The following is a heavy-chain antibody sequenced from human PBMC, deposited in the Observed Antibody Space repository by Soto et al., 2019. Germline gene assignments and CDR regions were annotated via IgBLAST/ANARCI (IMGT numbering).Heavy chain of an antibody. CDR1: GFTFSSYA. Sequence: PGGSLRLSCAASGFTFSSYAMHWVRQAPGKGLEWVAVISYDGSNKYYADSVKGRFTISRDNSKNTLYLQMNSLRAEDTAVYYCARDYGDYVGHYFDYWAQGTLVTVSS. V-gene: IGHV3-30-3*01. CDR2: ISYDGSNK. J-gene: IGHJ4*02. D-gene: IGHD4-17*01. CDR3: ARDYGDYVGHYFDY.